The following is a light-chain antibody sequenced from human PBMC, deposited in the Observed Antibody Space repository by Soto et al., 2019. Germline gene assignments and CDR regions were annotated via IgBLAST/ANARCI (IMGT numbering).Light chain of an antibody. J-gene: IGLJ7*01. CDR2: DVS. CDR1: SSDVGGYNY. V-gene: IGLV2-14*01. Sequence: QPALTQPASVSGSPGQSITISCTGTSSDVGGYNYVSWYQQHPGKAPKLMIYDVSNRPSGVSNRFSGSKSGNTASLTISGLQAEDEADYYCSSYTSSSTYAVFGGGTQLTVL. CDR3: SSYTSSSTYAV.